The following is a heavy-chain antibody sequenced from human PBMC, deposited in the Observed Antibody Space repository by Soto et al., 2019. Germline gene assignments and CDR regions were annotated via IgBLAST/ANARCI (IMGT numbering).Heavy chain of an antibody. D-gene: IGHD5-18*01. J-gene: IGHJ6*02. Sequence: PSETLSLTCTVSGGSISSGIYYWNWIRQFPGKGLEWIGYIYYSGNTYYNPSLRGRVTISVDTSKDQFSLNLNSATAADTAVYYCARGGYRYDLLYYGLEVWGQGTPVTISS. CDR3: ARGGYRYDLLYYGLEV. CDR1: GGSISSGIYY. CDR2: IYYSGNT. V-gene: IGHV4-31*03.